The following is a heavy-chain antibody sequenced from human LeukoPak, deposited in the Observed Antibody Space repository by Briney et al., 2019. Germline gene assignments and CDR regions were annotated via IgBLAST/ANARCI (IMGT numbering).Heavy chain of an antibody. CDR3: AKPSWVSNVDEVL. J-gene: IGHJ4*02. D-gene: IGHD1-1*01. CDR1: GFTFSSYA. CDR2: LTGNGDT. V-gene: IGHV3-23*01. Sequence: PGGSLRLSCAASGFTFSSYAMSWVREAPARGLEWVSSLTGNGDTFYADSVKGRFTLSRDDSRNTVYLQLNNLRVDDTAVYYCAKPSWVSNVDEVLWGQGTVVTVSS.